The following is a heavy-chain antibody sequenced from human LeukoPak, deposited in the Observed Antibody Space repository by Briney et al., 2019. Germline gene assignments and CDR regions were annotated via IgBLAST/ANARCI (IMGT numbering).Heavy chain of an antibody. CDR3: AKDQPRAYFDS. D-gene: IGHD2-2*01. CDR1: GFTFSSHG. V-gene: IGHV3-30*02. J-gene: IGHJ4*02. CDR2: VRSDGTTK. Sequence: PGGSLRLSCAASGFTFSSHGMHWVRQAPGKGLEWVAFVRSDGTTKYYTDSVKGRFTISRDNSKNTMYLQINSLRAEDTAVYYCAKDQPRAYFDSWGQGTLVTVSS.